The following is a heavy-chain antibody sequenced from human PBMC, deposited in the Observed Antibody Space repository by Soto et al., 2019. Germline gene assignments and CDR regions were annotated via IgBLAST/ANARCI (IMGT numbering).Heavy chain of an antibody. Sequence: WALRLSCAASGFTFSNAWMSWVRQAPGKGLEWVGRIKSKTDGGTTDYAAPVKGRFTISRDDSKNTLYLQMNSLKTEDTAVYYCTTGGTSRVKDYYYGMDVWGQGTTVTVYS. V-gene: IGHV3-15*01. J-gene: IGHJ6*02. CDR1: GFTFSNAW. CDR3: TTGGTSRVKDYYYGMDV. CDR2: IKSKTDGGTT. D-gene: IGHD3-16*01.